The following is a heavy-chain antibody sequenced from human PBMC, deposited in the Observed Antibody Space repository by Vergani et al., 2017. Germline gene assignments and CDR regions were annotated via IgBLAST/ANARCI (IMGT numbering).Heavy chain of an antibody. V-gene: IGHV3-13*01. CDR1: GFPFSSYD. CDR2: IGTACDT. CDR3: ARFVTGYDAFDI. D-gene: IGHD7-27*01. Sequence: EVQLVESGGGLVQPGGSLRLSCAASGFPFSSYDMHWVRQATGEGLEWVSAIGTACDTYYPGSVKGRFTISRENAKNSLYLQMNSLRAGDTAVYYCARFVTGYDAFDIWGQGTMVTVSS. J-gene: IGHJ3*02.